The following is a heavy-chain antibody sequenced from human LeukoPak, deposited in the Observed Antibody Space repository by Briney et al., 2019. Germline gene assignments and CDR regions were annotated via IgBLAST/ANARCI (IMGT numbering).Heavy chain of an antibody. V-gene: IGHV3-23*01. CDR1: GFTFTNYA. Sequence: GGSLRLSCAASGFTFTNYAMRWVRQAPGKGLEWVSGISGGGGSTYYADSVKGRFTISKDNSKNTLYLKMNSLRAEDTAVYYCAKSGCSSTSCYGLFSGWLDPWGQGTLVTVSS. J-gene: IGHJ5*02. CDR2: ISGGGGST. D-gene: IGHD2-2*01. CDR3: AKSGCSSTSCYGLFSGWLDP.